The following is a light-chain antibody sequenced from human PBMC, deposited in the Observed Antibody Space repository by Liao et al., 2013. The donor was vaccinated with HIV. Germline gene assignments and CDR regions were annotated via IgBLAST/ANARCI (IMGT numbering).Light chain of an antibody. Sequence: SYELTQPPSVSVSPGQTASITCSGDKLGDKYACWYQQKPGQSPFLVMYQDNKRPSGIPERFTGSNSGSTATLTISGTQAMDEADYYCQAWDSSTAVFGGGTKLTVL. CDR1: KLGDKY. CDR2: QDN. V-gene: IGLV3-1*01. J-gene: IGLJ2*01. CDR3: QAWDSSTAV.